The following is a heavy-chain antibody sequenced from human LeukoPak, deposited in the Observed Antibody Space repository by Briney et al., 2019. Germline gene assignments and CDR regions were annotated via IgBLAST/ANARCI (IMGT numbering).Heavy chain of an antibody. J-gene: IGHJ6*03. CDR2: ISSSGSTI. CDR1: GFTFSSYE. D-gene: IGHD2-15*01. V-gene: IGHV3-48*03. CDR3: ARDALVVVAATPEPNYYYYMDV. Sequence: GGSLRLSCAASGFTFSSYEMNWVRQAPGKGLEWVSYISSSGSTIYYADSVKGRFTISRDNAKNSLYLQMNSLRAEDTAVYYFARDALVVVAATPEPNYYYYMDVWGKGTTVTVSS.